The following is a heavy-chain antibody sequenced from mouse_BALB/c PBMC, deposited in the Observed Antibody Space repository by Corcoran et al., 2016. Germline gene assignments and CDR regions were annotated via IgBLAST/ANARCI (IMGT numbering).Heavy chain of an antibody. Sequence: VTLKESGPGILQPSQTLSLTCSFSGFSLSTSGMGVSWIRQPSGKGLEWLAHIYWDDDKRYNPSLKSRLTISKDTSRNQVFLKITSVDTADTATYYCARTPLLVSHFDYWGQGTTLTVSS. CDR2: IYWDDDK. D-gene: IGHD2-1*01. CDR3: ARTPLLVSHFDY. V-gene: IGHV8-12*01. CDR1: GFSLSTSGMG. J-gene: IGHJ2*01.